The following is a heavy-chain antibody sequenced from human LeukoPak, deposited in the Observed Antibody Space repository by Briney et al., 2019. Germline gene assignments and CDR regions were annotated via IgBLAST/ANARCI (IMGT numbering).Heavy chain of an antibody. D-gene: IGHD2-2*01. J-gene: IGHJ4*02. CDR2: ISVSGGST. CDR3: AKQSAGSSTWYSLHFDY. V-gene: IGHV3-23*01. CDR1: GFTLSNFA. Sequence: PGGSLRLSCAASGFTLSNFAMTWVRQAPGKGLEWVSVISVSGGSTYYADSVKGRFTISRDNFKNTPYLQMDSLRAEDTAVYFCAKQSAGSSTWYSLHFDYWGQGTLVTVSS.